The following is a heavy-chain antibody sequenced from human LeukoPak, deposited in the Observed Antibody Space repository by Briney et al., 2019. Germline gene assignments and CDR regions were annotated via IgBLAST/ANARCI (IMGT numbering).Heavy chain of an antibody. J-gene: IGHJ4*02. V-gene: IGHV1-69*05. CDR1: GGTFSSYA. Sequence: GASVEVSCKASGGTFSSYAISWVRQAPGQGLEWMGGIIPIFGTANYAQKFQGRVTITTDESTSTAYMELSSLRSEDTAVYYCARAGNDFWSGLYDYWGQGTLVTVSS. CDR2: IIPIFGTA. CDR3: ARAGNDFWSGLYDY. D-gene: IGHD3-3*01.